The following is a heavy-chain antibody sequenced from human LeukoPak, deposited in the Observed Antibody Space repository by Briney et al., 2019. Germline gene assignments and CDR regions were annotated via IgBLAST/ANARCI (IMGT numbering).Heavy chain of an antibody. CDR2: INHSGST. J-gene: IGHJ4*02. D-gene: IGHD6-19*01. CDR3: ARVAVAGSHRYYFDY. CDR1: GGSFSGYY. V-gene: IGHV4-34*01. Sequence: PSETLSLTCAVYGGSFSGYYWSWIRQPPGKGLEWIGEINHSGSTNYNPSLKSRVTISVDTSKNQFSLKLSSVTAADTAVYYCARVAVAGSHRYYFDYWGQGTLVTVSS.